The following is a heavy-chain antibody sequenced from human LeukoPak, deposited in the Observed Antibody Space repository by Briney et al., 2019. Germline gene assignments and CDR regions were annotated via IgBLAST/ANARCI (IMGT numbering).Heavy chain of an antibody. J-gene: IGHJ5*02. CDR2: IYHSGST. CDR3: AREIGRMGVAASSKFDP. Sequence: SETLSLTCTVSGYSISSGYYWGWIRQPPGKGLEWIGSIYHSGSTYYNPSLKSRVTISVDTSKNQFSLRLSSVTAADTAVYYCAREIGRMGVAASSKFDPWGQGTLVTVSS. CDR1: GYSISSGYY. D-gene: IGHD2-15*01. V-gene: IGHV4-38-2*02.